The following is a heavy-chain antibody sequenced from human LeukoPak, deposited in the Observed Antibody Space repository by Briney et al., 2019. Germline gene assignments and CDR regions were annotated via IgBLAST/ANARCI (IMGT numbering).Heavy chain of an antibody. CDR3: ARSVYCSSTSWYMVSPVAY. D-gene: IGHD2-2*02. CDR2: IIPILGIA. Sequence: SVKVSCKASGGTFSSYAISWVRQAPGQGLEWMGRIIPILGIANYAQKFQGRVTITADKSTSTAYMELSSLRSEDTAVYYCARSVYCSSTSWYMVSPVAYWGQGTLVTVSS. J-gene: IGHJ4*02. CDR1: GGTFSSYA. V-gene: IGHV1-69*04.